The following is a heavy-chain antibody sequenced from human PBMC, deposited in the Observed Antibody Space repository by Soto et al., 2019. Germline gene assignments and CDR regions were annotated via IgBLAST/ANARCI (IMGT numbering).Heavy chain of an antibody. D-gene: IGHD5-18*01. J-gene: IGHJ6*02. CDR2: IYYSGST. CDR1: GGSISSGGYY. CDR3: ARGADTAMVYYYYGMDV. V-gene: IGHV4-31*03. Sequence: SETLSLTCTVSGGSISSGGYYWSWIRQHPGKGLEWIGYIYYSGSTYYNPSLKSRVTISVDTSKNQFSLKLSSVTAADTAVYYCARGADTAMVYYYYGMDVWGQGATVTVSS.